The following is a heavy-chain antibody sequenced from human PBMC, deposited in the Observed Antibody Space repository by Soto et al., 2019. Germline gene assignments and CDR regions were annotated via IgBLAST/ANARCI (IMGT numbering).Heavy chain of an antibody. CDR3: ARRGYYYDSSGYPSVWY. D-gene: IGHD3-22*01. CDR1: GGSISSSSYY. J-gene: IGHJ4*02. Sequence: SETLSLTCTVSGGSISSSSYYWGWIRQPPGKGLEWIGSIYYSGSTYYNPSLKSRVTISVDTSKNQFSLKLSSVTAADTAVYYCARRGYYYDSSGYPSVWYWGQGTLVNVS. CDR2: IYYSGST. V-gene: IGHV4-39*01.